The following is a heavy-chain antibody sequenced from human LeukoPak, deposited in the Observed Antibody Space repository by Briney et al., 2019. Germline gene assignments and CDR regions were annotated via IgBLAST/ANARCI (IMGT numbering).Heavy chain of an antibody. CDR1: GDSVSSNSAA. CDR2: TYYRSKWYN. D-gene: IGHD2-21*02. Sequence: SQTLSLTCVISGDSVSSNSAAWNWIRQSPSRGLEWLGRTYYRSKWYNDYAVSVKSRITINPDTSKNQFSLQLNSVTPEDTAVYYCARGLAYCGGDCYNDAFDIWGQGTMVTVSS. V-gene: IGHV6-1*01. J-gene: IGHJ3*02. CDR3: ARGLAYCGGDCYNDAFDI.